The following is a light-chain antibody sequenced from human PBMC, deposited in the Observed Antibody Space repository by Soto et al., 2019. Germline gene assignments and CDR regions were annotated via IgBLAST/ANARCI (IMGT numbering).Light chain of an antibody. CDR1: SSDVGGYNY. CDR2: DVS. J-gene: IGLJ1*01. Sequence: QSVLTQPASVSGSPGQSITISCTGTSSDVGGYNYVSWYQHHPGKAPKLLIYDVSNRPSGVSNRFSGSKSDNTASLTISGRQPEDEADYYCSSYTPSNTRQIVFGTGTKLTVL. V-gene: IGLV2-14*03. CDR3: SSYTPSNTRQIV.